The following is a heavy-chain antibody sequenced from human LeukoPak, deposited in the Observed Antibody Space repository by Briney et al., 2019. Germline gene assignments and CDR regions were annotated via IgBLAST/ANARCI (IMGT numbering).Heavy chain of an antibody. CDR3: ARAVHCSSTSCYMGLDWFDP. V-gene: IGHV4-30-4*01. CDR2: IYYSGST. CDR1: GGSISSGDYY. J-gene: IGHJ5*02. Sequence: PSETLSPTCTVSGGSISSGDYYWSWIRQPPGTGLEWLGYIYYSGSTYYNPSLKSRVTISVDTSKNQFSLKLSSVTAADTAVYYCARAVHCSSTSCYMGLDWFDPWGQGTLVTVSS. D-gene: IGHD2-2*02.